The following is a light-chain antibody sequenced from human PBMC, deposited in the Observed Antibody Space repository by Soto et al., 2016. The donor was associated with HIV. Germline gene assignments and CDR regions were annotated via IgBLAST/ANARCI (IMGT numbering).Light chain of an antibody. CDR3: NSRDSSRSHVL. CDR2: NKN. J-gene: IGLJ2*01. CDR1: SLKIYY. Sequence: SSELTQDPAVSVALGQTVRITCQGDSLKIYYASWYQLKPGQAPILVIYNKNNRPSGIPDRFSGSSSGNTASLTITGAQAEDEADYYCNSRDSSRSHVLFGGGTKLTV. V-gene: IGLV3-19*01.